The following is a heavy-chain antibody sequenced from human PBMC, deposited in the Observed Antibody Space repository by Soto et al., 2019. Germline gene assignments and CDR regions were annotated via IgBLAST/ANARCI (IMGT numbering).Heavy chain of an antibody. CDR1: GFSLSTSGVG. D-gene: IGHD2-21*02. CDR2: IYWDDDK. Sequence: XGPALVNPTQPLTLTCTFSGFSLSTSGVGVGCIRQPPGKALDWLALIYWDDDKRYSPSLKSRLTITKDTSKNQVVLTMTNMDPVDTATYYCAHTQFKYCGGDCYLDYWGQGTLVTVSS. J-gene: IGHJ4*02. V-gene: IGHV2-5*02. CDR3: AHTQFKYCGGDCYLDY.